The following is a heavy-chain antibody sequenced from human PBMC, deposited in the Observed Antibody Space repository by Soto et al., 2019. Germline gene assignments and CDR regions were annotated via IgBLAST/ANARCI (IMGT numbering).Heavy chain of an antibody. Sequence: SETLSLTCTVSGGSISSSSYYWGWIRQPPGKGLEWIGSIYYSGSTYYNPSLKSRVTISVDTSKNQFSLKLSSLTAADTAVYYCARLGAYYQSLDPWGPGTLVTVSS. J-gene: IGHJ5*02. V-gene: IGHV4-39*01. CDR3: ARLGAYYQSLDP. D-gene: IGHD2-21*01. CDR2: IYYSGST. CDR1: GGSISSSSYY.